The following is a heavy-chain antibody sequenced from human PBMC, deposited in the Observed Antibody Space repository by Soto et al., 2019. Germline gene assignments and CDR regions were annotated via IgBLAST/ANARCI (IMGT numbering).Heavy chain of an antibody. CDR1: GYTFTGYF. CDR3: ARDYAMVNYYYYGMDV. J-gene: IGHJ6*02. Sequence: ASVKVSCKASGYTFTGYFMHCVLQSPLQGLEWMGWINPNSGGTNYAQKFQGRVTMTRDTSISTAYMELSRLRSDDTAVYYCARDYAMVNYYYYGMDVWGQGAAVTVSS. V-gene: IGHV1-2*02. CDR2: INPNSGGT. D-gene: IGHD5-18*01.